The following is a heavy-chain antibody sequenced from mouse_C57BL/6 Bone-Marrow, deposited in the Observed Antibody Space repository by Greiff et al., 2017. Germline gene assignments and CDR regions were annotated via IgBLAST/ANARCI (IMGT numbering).Heavy chain of an antibody. J-gene: IGHJ4*01. D-gene: IGHD1-1*01. CDR2: IHPSDSDT. Sequence: QVQLQQPGAELVKPGASVKVSCKASGYTFTSYWMHWVKQRPGQGLEWIGRIHPSDSDTNYNQKFKGKATLTVDKSSSTAYMQLSSLTSEDSAVFYCATYCSGSSSRAMDYWGQGTSVTVSS. CDR3: ATYCSGSSSRAMDY. CDR1: GYTFTSYW. V-gene: IGHV1-74*01.